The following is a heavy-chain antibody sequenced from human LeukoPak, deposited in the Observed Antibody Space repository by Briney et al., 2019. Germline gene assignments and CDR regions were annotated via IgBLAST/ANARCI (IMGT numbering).Heavy chain of an antibody. J-gene: IGHJ4*02. D-gene: IGHD6-6*01. CDR3: ARRRSPHRGYSSSSLGY. CDR1: GGSFSGYY. Sequence: SETLSLTCAVYGGSFSGYYWSWIRQPPGKGLEWIGEINHSGSTNYNPSLKSRVTISVDTSKNQFSLKLSSVTAADTAVYYCARRRSPHRGYSSSSLGYWGQGTLVTVSS. V-gene: IGHV4-34*01. CDR2: INHSGST.